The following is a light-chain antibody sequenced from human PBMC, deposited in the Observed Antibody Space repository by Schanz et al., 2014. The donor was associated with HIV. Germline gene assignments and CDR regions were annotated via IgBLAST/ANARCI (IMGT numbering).Light chain of an antibody. CDR1: SSDVGGYKY. J-gene: IGLJ3*02. V-gene: IGLV2-14*01. CDR3: GTWDDSLNGWV. CDR2: EVS. Sequence: QSVLTQPASVSGSPGQSITISCTGTSSDVGGYKYVSWYQQHPGKAPKLMIYEVSKRPSGVPDRFSGSKSGNTASLTISGLQAEDEADYYCGTWDDSLNGWVFGGGTKVTVL.